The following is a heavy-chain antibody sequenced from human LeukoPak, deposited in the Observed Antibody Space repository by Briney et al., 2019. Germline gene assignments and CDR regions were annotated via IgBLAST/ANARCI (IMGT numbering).Heavy chain of an antibody. CDR1: GFTFSSYW. CDR2: MNSDGSSI. D-gene: IGHD2-2*01. Sequence: GGSLRLSCAASGFTFSSYWMSWVRQASGKGLEWVSRMNSDGSSISYADSVKGRFTISRDNAKNTLYLQMNSLRVEDTAVYYCARVAGGCSTTNCLFDYWGQGTLVTVSS. CDR3: ARVAGGCSTTNCLFDY. V-gene: IGHV3-74*01. J-gene: IGHJ4*02.